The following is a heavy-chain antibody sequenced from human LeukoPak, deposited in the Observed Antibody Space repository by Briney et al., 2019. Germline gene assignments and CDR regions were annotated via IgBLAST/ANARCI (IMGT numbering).Heavy chain of an antibody. Sequence: ASVKVSCKASGYTFTGYYMHWVRQAPGQGLEWMGWINPNSGGTNYAQKFQGRVTMTRDTSISTAYMELSRLRSDDTAVYYCARETAAAAWRWFDPWGQGTLVTVSS. D-gene: IGHD6-13*01. V-gene: IGHV1-2*02. J-gene: IGHJ5*02. CDR3: ARETAAAAWRWFDP. CDR2: INPNSGGT. CDR1: GYTFTGYY.